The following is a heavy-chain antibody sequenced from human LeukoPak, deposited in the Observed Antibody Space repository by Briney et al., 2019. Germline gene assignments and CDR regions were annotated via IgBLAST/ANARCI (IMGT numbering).Heavy chain of an antibody. V-gene: IGHV3-66*01. CDR2: IYSGGST. Sequence: ETLSLTCAVYGGSFSGYYMSWVRQAPGKGLEWVSVIYSGGSTYYADSVKGRFTISRDNSKNTLYLQMNSLRAEDTAVYYCATPGIAAPGWGQGTLVTVSS. CDR1: GGSFSGYY. CDR3: ATPGIAAPG. J-gene: IGHJ4*02. D-gene: IGHD6-13*01.